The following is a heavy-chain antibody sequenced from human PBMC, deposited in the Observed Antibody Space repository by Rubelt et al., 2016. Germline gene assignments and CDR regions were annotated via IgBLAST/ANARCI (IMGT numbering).Heavy chain of an antibody. CDR3: GRDQKQQLLLGNYMDV. CDR2: IIPMFGTA. D-gene: IGHD6-13*01. J-gene: IGHJ6*02. CDR1: GGTFRNYA. Sequence: QVQLVQSGAEVKKPGSSVKVSCKSSGGTFRNYAISWVRQAPGQGLEWMGGIIPMFGTANYAQKFQGRVTITADESTNTAYMELTSLRSEDTAVYFCGRDQKQQLLLGNYMDVWGQGTTVTVSS. V-gene: IGHV1-69*01.